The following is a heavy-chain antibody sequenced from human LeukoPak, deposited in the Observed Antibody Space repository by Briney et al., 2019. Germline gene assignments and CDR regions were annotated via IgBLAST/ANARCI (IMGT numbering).Heavy chain of an antibody. CDR1: GFTFSSYA. Sequence: GGSLRLSCAASGFTFSSYATHWVRQAPGKGLEWVAVISYDGSNKYYADSVKGRFTISRDNSKNTLYLQMNSLRAEDTAVYYCARDGKVHDAFDIWGQGTMVTVSS. V-gene: IGHV3-30*04. J-gene: IGHJ3*02. D-gene: IGHD1-26*01. CDR2: ISYDGSNK. CDR3: ARDGKVHDAFDI.